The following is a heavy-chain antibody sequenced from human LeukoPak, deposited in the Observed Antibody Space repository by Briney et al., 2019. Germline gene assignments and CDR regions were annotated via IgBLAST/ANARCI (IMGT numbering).Heavy chain of an antibody. Sequence: SETLSLTCVVYGGSFSRYYWSWIRQSPGKGLEWIAEIDHRGDTNYNPSVKSRVTISVDTSKNQFSLKVRSLSAADTAVYYCARGATINESGYFDFWGQGTLVTVSS. CDR2: IDHRGDT. V-gene: IGHV4-34*01. CDR3: ARGATINESGYFDF. CDR1: GGSFSRYY. J-gene: IGHJ4*03. D-gene: IGHD5-24*01.